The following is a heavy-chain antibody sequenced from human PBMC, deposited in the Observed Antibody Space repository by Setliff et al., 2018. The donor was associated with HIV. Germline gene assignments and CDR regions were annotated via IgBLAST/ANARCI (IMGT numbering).Heavy chain of an antibody. CDR2: INPNSGGT. Sequence: RASVKVSCKASGYTFIGDYMHWVRQAPGQGLEWMGWINPNSGGTTYAQKFQGRVTMTSDTFISTAYMELSRLRSDDTAVYFCARDLASTRTLYYYGSGSFDYWGQGTLVTVSS. CDR3: ARDLASTRTLYYYGSGSFDY. V-gene: IGHV1-2*02. D-gene: IGHD3-10*01. CDR1: GYTFIGDY. J-gene: IGHJ4*02.